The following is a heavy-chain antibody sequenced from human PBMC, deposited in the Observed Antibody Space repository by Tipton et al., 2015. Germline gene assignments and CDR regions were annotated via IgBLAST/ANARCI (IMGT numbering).Heavy chain of an antibody. J-gene: IGHJ3*02. Sequence: TLSLTCTVSGGSISGSSYYWAWIRQPPGKGLEWIGHIYYTGNTYYTSSLKSRVTISVDTSKNQFPLNLGSVTAADTAVYYCARLSPVVGYLLNAFDIWGQGTMVTVSS. V-gene: IGHV4-39*01. CDR3: ARLSPVVGYLLNAFDI. CDR2: IYYTGNT. CDR1: GGSISGSSYY. D-gene: IGHD3-22*01.